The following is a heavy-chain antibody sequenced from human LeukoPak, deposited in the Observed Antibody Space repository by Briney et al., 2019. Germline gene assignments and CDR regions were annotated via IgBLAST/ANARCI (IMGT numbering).Heavy chain of an antibody. V-gene: IGHV3-21*01. CDR3: ARETIAQGAFDI. D-gene: IGHD2-21*01. CDR1: GFTFSSYA. J-gene: IGHJ3*02. CDR2: ISSSSSYI. Sequence: TGGSLRLSCAASGFTFSSYAMNWVRQAPGKGLEWVSSISSSSSYIYYADSVKGRFTISRDNAKNSLYLQMNSLRAEDTAVYYCARETIAQGAFDIWGQGTMVTVSS.